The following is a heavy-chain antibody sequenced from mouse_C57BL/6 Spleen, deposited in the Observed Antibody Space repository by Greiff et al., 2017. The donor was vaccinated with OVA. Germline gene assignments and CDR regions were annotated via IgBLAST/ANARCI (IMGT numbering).Heavy chain of an antibody. CDR2: INYDGSST. J-gene: IGHJ2*01. CDR3: ARVATMVTGYFDY. V-gene: IGHV5-16*01. CDR1: GFTFSDYY. Sequence: EVMLVESEGGLVQPGSSMKLSCTASGFTFSDYYMAWVRQVPEKGLEWVANINYDGSSTYYLDSLKSRFIISRDNAKNILYLQMSSLKSEDTATYYCARVATMVTGYFDYWGQGTTLTVSS. D-gene: IGHD2-2*01.